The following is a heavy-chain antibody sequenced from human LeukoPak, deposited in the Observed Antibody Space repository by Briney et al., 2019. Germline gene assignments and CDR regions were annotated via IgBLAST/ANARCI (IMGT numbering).Heavy chain of an antibody. J-gene: IGHJ3*02. Sequence: SVKVSCKASGGTFSSYAISWVRQAPGQGLEWMGGIIPIFGTANYAQKFQGRVTITADESTSTAYMELSSLRSEDTAVYYCARGVVTPSAFDIWGQGTMVTVSS. D-gene: IGHD2-21*02. CDR2: IIPIFGTA. V-gene: IGHV1-69*13. CDR3: ARGVVTPSAFDI. CDR1: GGTFSSYA.